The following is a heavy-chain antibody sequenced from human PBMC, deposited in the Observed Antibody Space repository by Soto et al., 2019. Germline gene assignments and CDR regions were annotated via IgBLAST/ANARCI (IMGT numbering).Heavy chain of an antibody. CDR1: GGSVSSGSYY. CDR3: ARGQETGSFA. CDR2: IYYSGST. Sequence: QVQLQESGPGLVKPSETLSLTCTVSGGSVSSGSYYWSWIRQPPGKGLEWIGYIYYSGSTNYNPSLKSRVTISVDRSKNQFSLKLSSVTAADTAVYYCARGQETGSFAWSQGTLVTVSS. J-gene: IGHJ5*02. D-gene: IGHD1-26*01. V-gene: IGHV4-61*01.